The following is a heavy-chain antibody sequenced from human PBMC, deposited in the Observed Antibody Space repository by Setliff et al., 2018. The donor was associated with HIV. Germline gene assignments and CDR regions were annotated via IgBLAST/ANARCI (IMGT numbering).Heavy chain of an antibody. CDR2: INSDGTEK. J-gene: IGHJ4*02. CDR1: AFSFNNYY. Sequence: GGSLRLSCIASAFSFNNYYMTRVRQAPGKGLEWVANINSDGTEKNYADSVRGRFTISRDNSKNSVYLQMNGLRVEDTAVYYCARLRINDYWGQGTPVTVSS. CDR3: ARLRINDY. V-gene: IGHV3-7*01.